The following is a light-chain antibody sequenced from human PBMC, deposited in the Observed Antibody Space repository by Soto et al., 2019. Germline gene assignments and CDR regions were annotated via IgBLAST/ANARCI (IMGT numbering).Light chain of an antibody. V-gene: IGKV1-39*01. Sequence: DIQMTQSPSSLSASVGDRVTITWRASQSISSYLNWYQQKPGKDPKLLIYAASSLQSGVPSRFSCSGSVTDFTLTISSLQPEDFATYYCQQSYSTPLTFGQGTKVEIK. CDR3: QQSYSTPLT. CDR1: QSISSY. J-gene: IGKJ1*01. CDR2: AAS.